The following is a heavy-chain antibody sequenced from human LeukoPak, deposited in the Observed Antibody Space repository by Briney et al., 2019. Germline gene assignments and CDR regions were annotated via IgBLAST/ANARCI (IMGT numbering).Heavy chain of an antibody. CDR2: ISSSSSYT. V-gene: IGHV3-11*05. CDR3: AREDVVNYYDSSGYPNHDY. Sequence: PGGSLRLFYAASGFTFSDYYKSWIRQAPGKGLEWVSYISSSSSYTNYADSVKGRFTISRDNAKNSLYLQMNSLRAEDTAVYYCAREDVVNYYDSSGYPNHDYWGQGTLVTVSS. D-gene: IGHD3-22*01. J-gene: IGHJ4*02. CDR1: GFTFSDYY.